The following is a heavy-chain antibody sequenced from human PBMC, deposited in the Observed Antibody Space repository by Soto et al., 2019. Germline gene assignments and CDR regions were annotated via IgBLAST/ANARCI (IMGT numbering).Heavy chain of an antibody. CDR1: GFTFSSYG. D-gene: IGHD4-17*01. J-gene: IGHJ4*02. V-gene: IGHV3-30*18. CDR3: AKALGTTVTTCVDY. CDR2: ISYDGSNK. Sequence: GGSLRLSCAASGFTFSSYGMHWVRQAPGKGLEWVAVISYDGSNKYYADSVKGRFTISRDNSKNTLYLQMNSLRAEDTAVYYCAKALGTTVTTCVDYWGQGTLVTVSS.